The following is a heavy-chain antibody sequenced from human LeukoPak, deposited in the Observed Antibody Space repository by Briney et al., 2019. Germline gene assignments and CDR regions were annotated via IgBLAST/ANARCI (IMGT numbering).Heavy chain of an antibody. CDR1: GFTFDDYT. CDR3: ASLLLCFGCSSSSDSFDM. Sequence: PGGSLRLSCAASGFTFDDYTMNWVRQAPGKGLEWVSLIYWDGSSTYYADSVKGRFTISRDNSKNSLYLQMNSLRTEDTALYYCASLLLCFGCSSSSDSFDMWGQGTMVTVSS. CDR2: IYWDGSST. J-gene: IGHJ3*02. D-gene: IGHD6-6*01. V-gene: IGHV3-43*01.